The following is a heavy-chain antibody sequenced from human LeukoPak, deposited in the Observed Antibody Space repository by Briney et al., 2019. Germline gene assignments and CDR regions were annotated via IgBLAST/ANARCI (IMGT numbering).Heavy chain of an antibody. J-gene: IGHJ4*02. CDR3: ARAEDRNYYDSSGADY. CDR1: GFTFSSYS. D-gene: IGHD3-22*01. V-gene: IGHV3-21*01. Sequence: PGGSLRLSCAASGFTFSSYSMNWVRQAPGKGLEWVSSISSSSSYIYYADSVKGRFTISRDNAKNSLYLQMNSLRAEDTAVYYCARAEDRNYYDSSGADYWGQGTLVTVSS. CDR2: ISSSSSYI.